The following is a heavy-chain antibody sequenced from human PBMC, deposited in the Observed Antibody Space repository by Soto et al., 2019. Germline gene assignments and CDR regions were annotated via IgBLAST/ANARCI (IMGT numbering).Heavy chain of an antibody. Sequence: QVQLQESGPGLVKPSQTLSLTCTVSGGSISSGAYYWSWIRQHSEKGLEWIGYMHYSGIAYYNPSPTSRVTISVXTXKXXYALKLSSVTAADTAVYYCARYYFDNSGYSNWFDPWGRGTLVTVSS. CDR2: MHYSGIA. D-gene: IGHD3-22*01. V-gene: IGHV4-31*03. CDR1: GGSISSGAYY. CDR3: ARYYFDNSGYSNWFDP. J-gene: IGHJ5*02.